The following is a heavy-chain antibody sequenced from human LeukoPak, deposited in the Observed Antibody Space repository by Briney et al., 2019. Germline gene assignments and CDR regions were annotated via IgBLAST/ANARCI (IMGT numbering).Heavy chain of an antibody. V-gene: IGHV3-21*04. CDR3: ARRDTKWELPYYFDY. Sequence: TGGSLRLSCAASGFTFSSYSMSWVRQAPGKGLEWVSSISTSSSYIYYADSVKGRFTISRDNAKNSLHLQMNSLRAEDTALYYCARRDTKWELPYYFDYWGQGTLVTVSS. CDR1: GFTFSSYS. CDR2: ISTSSSYI. D-gene: IGHD1-26*01. J-gene: IGHJ4*02.